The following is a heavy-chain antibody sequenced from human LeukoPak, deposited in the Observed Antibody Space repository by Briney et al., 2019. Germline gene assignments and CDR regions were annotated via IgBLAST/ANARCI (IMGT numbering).Heavy chain of an antibody. J-gene: IGHJ1*01. CDR1: GGSFSSYY. D-gene: IGHD3-22*01. CDR2: INHSGST. Sequence: PSETLSLTCAVYGGSFSSYYWSWIRQPPGKGLEWIGEINHSGSTDHNPSLKSRVTISVDTSKNQFSLKLSSVTAADTAVYYCAFSSAYQQHCGQGTLVTVSS. CDR3: AFSSAYQQH. V-gene: IGHV4-34*01.